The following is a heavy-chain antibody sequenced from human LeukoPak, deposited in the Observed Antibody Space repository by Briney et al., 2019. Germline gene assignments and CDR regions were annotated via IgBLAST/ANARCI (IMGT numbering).Heavy chain of an antibody. J-gene: IGHJ4*02. Sequence: GGSLRLSCAASGFTFSSYGMHWVRQAPGKGLEWVAVIWYDGSNKYYADSVKGRFTISRDNSKNTLYLQMNSLRAEDTAVYYCARDSFCGGDCYSGWVIDYWGQGTLVTVSS. D-gene: IGHD2-21*02. CDR3: ARDSFCGGDCYSGWVIDY. V-gene: IGHV3-33*01. CDR2: IWYDGSNK. CDR1: GFTFSSYG.